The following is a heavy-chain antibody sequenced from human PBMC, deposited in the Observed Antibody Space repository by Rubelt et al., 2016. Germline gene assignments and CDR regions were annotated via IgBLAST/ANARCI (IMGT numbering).Heavy chain of an antibody. Sequence: EVQLVQSGAEVKKPGESLRISCKGSGYNFTTYWISWVRQTTGKGLEWMGRIDPSDSYINYSQAFQVHSTNSADKSLSTAYLQWSSLKASDTAMYYCGRGNSWYPLWGQGTLVTVSS. J-gene: IGHJ4*02. V-gene: IGHV5-10-1*03. CDR3: GRGNSWYPL. CDR1: GYNFTTYW. D-gene: IGHD6-13*01. CDR2: IDPSDSYI.